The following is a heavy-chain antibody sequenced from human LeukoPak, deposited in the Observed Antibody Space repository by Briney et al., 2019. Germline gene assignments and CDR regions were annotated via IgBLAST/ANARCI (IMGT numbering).Heavy chain of an antibody. CDR2: IIPILGIA. CDR1: GGTFTSYA. J-gene: IGHJ4*02. Sequence: SVKVSCKASGGTFTSYAISWVRQAPGQGLEWMGRIIPILGIANYAQKFQGRVTITADKSTSTAYMELSSLRSEDTAVYYCARDPDYYEADRYFDYWGQGTLVTVSS. V-gene: IGHV1-69*04. CDR3: ARDPDYYEADRYFDY. D-gene: IGHD3-22*01.